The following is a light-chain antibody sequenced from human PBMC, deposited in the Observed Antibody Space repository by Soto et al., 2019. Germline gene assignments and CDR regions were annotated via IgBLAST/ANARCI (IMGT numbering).Light chain of an antibody. Sequence: QSVLTQPPSASGSPGQSVTISCTGTSSDVGGYNYVSWYQHHPGKAPKVMIYEVSKRPSGVPDRFSGSKSGNTASLTVSGLQAEDEADYYCASSAGTFYVFGTGTKVTVL. CDR1: SSDVGGYNY. V-gene: IGLV2-8*01. J-gene: IGLJ1*01. CDR3: ASSAGTFYV. CDR2: EVS.